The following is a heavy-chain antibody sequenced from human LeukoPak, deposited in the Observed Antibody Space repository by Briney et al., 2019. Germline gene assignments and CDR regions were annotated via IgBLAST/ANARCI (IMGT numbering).Heavy chain of an antibody. CDR2: IYYSGST. CDR3: AGSLGAPREAFDY. V-gene: IGHV4-61*08. CDR1: GGSISSGGYY. J-gene: IGHJ4*02. Sequence: PSETLSLTCTVSGGSISSGGYYWSWIRQHPGKGLEWIGYIYYSGSTNYNPSLKSRVTISVDTSKNQFSLKLSSVTAADTAVYYCAGSLGAPREAFDYWGQGTLVTVSS. D-gene: IGHD1-26*01.